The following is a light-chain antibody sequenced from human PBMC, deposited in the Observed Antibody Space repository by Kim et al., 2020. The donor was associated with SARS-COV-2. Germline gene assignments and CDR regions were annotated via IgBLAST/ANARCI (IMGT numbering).Light chain of an antibody. CDR2: AAS. V-gene: IGKV3-20*01. CDR3: QQYHSSPIT. CDR1: QSVNSRH. Sequence: SPRERATHPCRASQSVNSRHLAWHQPKPGQAPSLLIYAASTRATGIPDRFSGSGSDTDFTLTISRLEPEDFAVYSCQQYHSSPITFGQGTRLEIK. J-gene: IGKJ5*01.